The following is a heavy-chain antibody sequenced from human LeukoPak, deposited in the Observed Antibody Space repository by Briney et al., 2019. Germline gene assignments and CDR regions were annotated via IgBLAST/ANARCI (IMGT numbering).Heavy chain of an antibody. J-gene: IGHJ5*02. D-gene: IGHD5-12*01. V-gene: IGHV5-51*01. CDR2: IYPGDSDT. Sequence: GESLKISCKGSGYSFTSYWIGWVRQMPGKGLEWMGIIYPGDSDTRYSPSFQGQVTISADKSISTAYLQWSSLKASDTAMYYCARVATPSFAPKIWFDPWGQGTLVTVSS. CDR3: ARVATPSFAPKIWFDP. CDR1: GYSFTSYW.